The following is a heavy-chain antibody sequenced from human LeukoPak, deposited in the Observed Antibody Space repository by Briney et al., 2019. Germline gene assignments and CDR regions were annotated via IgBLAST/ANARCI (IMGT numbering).Heavy chain of an antibody. D-gene: IGHD3-9*01. J-gene: IGHJ4*02. CDR1: GGSFSGYY. CDR3: ARAVILTPPDY. V-gene: IGHV4-34*01. Sequence: TPSETLSLTCAVYGGSFSGYYWSWIRQPPGKGLEWIGEINHSGSTNYNPSLKSRVTISVDTSKNQFSLKLSSVTAADTAFYYCARAVILTPPDYWGQGTLVTVSS. CDR2: INHSGST.